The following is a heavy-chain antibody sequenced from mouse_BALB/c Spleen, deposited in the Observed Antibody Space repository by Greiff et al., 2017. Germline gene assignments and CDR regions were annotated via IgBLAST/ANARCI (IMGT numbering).Heavy chain of an antibody. CDR2: IWAGGST. CDR1: GFSLTSYG. D-gene: IGHD2-1*01. Sequence: QVQLKESGPGLVAPSQSLSITCTVSGFSLTSYGVHWVRQPPGKGLEWLGVIWAGGSTNYNSALMSRLSISKDNSKSQVFLKMNSLQTDDTAMYYCARDSPPYGNAMDYWGQGTSVTVSS. V-gene: IGHV2-9*02. J-gene: IGHJ4*01. CDR3: ARDSPPYGNAMDY.